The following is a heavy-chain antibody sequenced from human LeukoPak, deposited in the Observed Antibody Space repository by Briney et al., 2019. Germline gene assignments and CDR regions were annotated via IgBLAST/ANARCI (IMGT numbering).Heavy chain of an antibody. CDR2: ISSSSSTI. V-gene: IGHV3-48*01. CDR1: GFTFSSYS. D-gene: IGHD6-6*01. J-gene: IGHJ3*02. CDR3: ARQDRSIAARGAFDI. Sequence: GGSLRLSCAASGFTFSSYSMNWVRQAPGKGLEWVSYISSSSSTIYYADSVKGRFTISRDNAKNSLYLQMNSLRAEDTAVYYCARQDRSIAARGAFDIWGQGTMVTVSS.